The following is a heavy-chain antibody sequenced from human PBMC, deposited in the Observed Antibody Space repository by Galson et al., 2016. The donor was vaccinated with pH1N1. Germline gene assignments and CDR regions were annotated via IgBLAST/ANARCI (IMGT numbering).Heavy chain of an antibody. CDR1: GYSFNSYW. CDR2: IHPGDSDT. V-gene: IGHV5-51*03. J-gene: IGHJ6*03. D-gene: IGHD4-23*01. Sequence: QSGAEVKKPGESLKISCKGSGYSFNSYWIGWVRQMPGKGLEWMGIIHPGDSDTRYSPSFQGQVTISADKSISTAYLQWSSLKASDTAMYYCARNGTTVVTPGNYYQYMDVWGKGTTVTVSS. CDR3: ARNGTTVVTPGNYYQYMDV.